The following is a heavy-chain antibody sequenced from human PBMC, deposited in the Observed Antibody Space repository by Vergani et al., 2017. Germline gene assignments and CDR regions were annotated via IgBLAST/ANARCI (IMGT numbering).Heavy chain of an antibody. CDR3: AREYSSTSGRAFDF. Sequence: QLVESGGGWFQPGGSLRLSCVVSGFDFRSYIMNWVRQAPGKGLEWVSFVSTGTKSQSYAESVKGRFTISRDSAKNSLYLQMDSLRAEDTAVYYCAREYSSTSGRAFDFWGQGTKVTASS. J-gene: IGHJ3*01. CDR2: VSTGTKSQ. V-gene: IGHV3-48*01. D-gene: IGHD2-2*01. CDR1: GFDFRSYI.